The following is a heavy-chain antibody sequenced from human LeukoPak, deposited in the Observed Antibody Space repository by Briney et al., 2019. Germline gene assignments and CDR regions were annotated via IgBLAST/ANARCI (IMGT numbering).Heavy chain of an antibody. V-gene: IGHV4-61*01. J-gene: IGHJ4*02. CDR3: ARDEEGEGFDY. CDR1: GASVSSGSYY. CDR2: IYYSGST. Sequence: SETLSLTCTVSGASVSSGSYYWSWIRQPPGKGLEWIGYIYYSGSTNYNPSLKSRVTISVDTSKNQFSLKLSSVTAADTAVYYCARDEEGEGFDYWGQGTLVTVSS. D-gene: IGHD1-26*01.